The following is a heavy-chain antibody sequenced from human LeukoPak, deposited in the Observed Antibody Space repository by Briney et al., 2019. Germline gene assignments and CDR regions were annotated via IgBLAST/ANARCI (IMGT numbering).Heavy chain of an antibody. CDR1: GFTFSSYW. CDR3: ARDMLIAVASIDY. CDR2: IKQDGSEK. J-gene: IGHJ4*02. Sequence: PGGSLRLSCAASGFTFSSYWMSWVRQAPGKGLEWVANIKQDGSEKYYVDSVKGRFTISRDNAKNSLYLQMNSLRAEDTAVYYCARDMLIAVASIDYWGQGTLVTVSS. V-gene: IGHV3-7*01. D-gene: IGHD6-19*01.